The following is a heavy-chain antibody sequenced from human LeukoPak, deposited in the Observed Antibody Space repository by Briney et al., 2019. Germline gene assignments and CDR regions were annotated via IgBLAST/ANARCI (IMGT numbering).Heavy chain of an antibody. Sequence: GGSLRLSCAASGFTFSSYSMNWVRQAPGKGLEWVSSISSSSGYIYYADSVKGRFTISRDNAKNSLYLQMNSLRAEDTAVYYCARGEVGASSGGFDYWGQGTLVTVSS. CDR3: ARGEVGASSGGFDY. CDR1: GFTFSSYS. V-gene: IGHV3-21*01. CDR2: ISSSSGYI. J-gene: IGHJ4*02. D-gene: IGHD1-26*01.